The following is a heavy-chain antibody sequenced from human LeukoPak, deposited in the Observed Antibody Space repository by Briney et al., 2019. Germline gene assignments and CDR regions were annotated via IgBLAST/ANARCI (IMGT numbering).Heavy chain of an antibody. D-gene: IGHD6-13*01. J-gene: IGHJ4*02. CDR2: MYTSGGT. CDR3: ARYSSIWYGVDN. V-gene: IGHV4-61*02. CDR1: GGSISSGGYY. Sequence: PSETLSLTCTVSGGSISSGGYYWSWVRQPAGKGLEYIGRMYTSGGTKYNPSLKSRVTISVDTSKNQFSLNLSSVTAADTAVYYCARYSSIWYGVDNWGQGTLVTVSS.